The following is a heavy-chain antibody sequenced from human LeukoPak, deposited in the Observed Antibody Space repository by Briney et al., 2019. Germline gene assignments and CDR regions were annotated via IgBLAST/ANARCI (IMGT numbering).Heavy chain of an antibody. D-gene: IGHD1-26*01. Sequence: PGGSLRLSCAASGFSVSNHRLSWVRQAPGMELEWVSTIYSDGNTYYPDSVKGRFTISRDGSKNTLYLQLNSLRTEDTAIYYCVREREGSNSEHWGQGTLVTVSS. CDR3: VREREGSNSEH. CDR1: GFSVSNHR. J-gene: IGHJ1*01. V-gene: IGHV3-53*01. CDR2: IYSDGNT.